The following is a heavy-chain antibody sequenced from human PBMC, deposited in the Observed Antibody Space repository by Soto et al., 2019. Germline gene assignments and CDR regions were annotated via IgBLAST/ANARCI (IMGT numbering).Heavy chain of an antibody. CDR2: IYPGDSDT. V-gene: IGHV5-51*01. Sequence: GESLKISCKGSGYSFTSYWIGWVRQMPGKGLEWMGIIYPGDSDTRYSPSFQGQVTISADKSISTAYLQWSSLKASDTAMYYCARHEDVDTAMVTNGGDAFDIWRQRTMVTVSS. CDR3: ARHEDVDTAMVTNGGDAFDI. D-gene: IGHD5-18*01. CDR1: GYSFTSYW. J-gene: IGHJ3*02.